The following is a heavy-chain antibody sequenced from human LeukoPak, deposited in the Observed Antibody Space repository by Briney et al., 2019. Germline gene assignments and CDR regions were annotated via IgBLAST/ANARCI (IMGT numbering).Heavy chain of an antibody. D-gene: IGHD4-17*01. CDR2: ISAYNGNT. Sequence: RASVKVSCKASGGTFSRYAISWVRQAPGQGLEWMGWISAYNGNTNYAQKLQGRVTMTTDTSTSTAYMELRSLRSDDTAVYYCARAVTTLERALKCDYWGQGTLVTVSS. J-gene: IGHJ4*02. V-gene: IGHV1-18*01. CDR1: GGTFSRYA. CDR3: ARAVTTLERALKCDY.